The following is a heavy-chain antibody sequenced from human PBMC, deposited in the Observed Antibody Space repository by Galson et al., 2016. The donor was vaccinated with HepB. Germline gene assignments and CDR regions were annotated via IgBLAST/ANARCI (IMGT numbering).Heavy chain of an antibody. J-gene: IGHJ6*02. D-gene: IGHD6-13*01. V-gene: IGHV4-39*07. CDR1: GGSISSSSYY. CDR2: IYYSGST. Sequence: SETLSLTCTVSGGSISSSSYYWGWIRQPPGKGLEWIGSIYYSGSTYYNPSLKSRVTISVDTPKNQFSLKLSSVTAADTAVYYCARDRGSSWYIDYYYGMDVWGQGTTVTVSS. CDR3: ARDRGSSWYIDYYYGMDV.